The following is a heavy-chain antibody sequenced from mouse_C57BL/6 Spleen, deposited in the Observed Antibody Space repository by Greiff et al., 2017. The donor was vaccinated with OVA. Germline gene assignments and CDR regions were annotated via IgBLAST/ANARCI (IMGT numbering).Heavy chain of an antibody. CDR1: GFTFSDYY. CDR3: ARGDLYAMDY. V-gene: IGHV5-16*01. J-gene: IGHJ4*01. CDR2: INYDGSST. D-gene: IGHD2-4*01. Sequence: EVMLVESEGGLVQPGSSMKLSCTASGFTFSDYYMAWVRQVPEKGLEWVANINYDGSSTYYLDSLKSRFIISRDNAKNILYLQMSSLKSEDTATYYCARGDLYAMDYWGQGTSVTVSS.